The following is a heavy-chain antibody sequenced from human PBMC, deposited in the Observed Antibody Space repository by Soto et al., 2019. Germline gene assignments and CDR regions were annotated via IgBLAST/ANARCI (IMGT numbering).Heavy chain of an antibody. J-gene: IGHJ6*03. V-gene: IGHV3-9*01. D-gene: IGHD6-13*01. CDR2: ISWNSGSI. Sequence: GGSLRLSCAASGFTFDDYAMHWVRQAPGKGLEWVSGISWNSGSIGYADSVKGRFTISRDNAKNSLYLQMNGLRAEDTALYYCAKDGGLVEKAAAGFPPLYYYYMDVWGKGTTVTVSS. CDR3: AKDGGLVEKAAAGFPPLYYYYMDV. CDR1: GFTFDDYA.